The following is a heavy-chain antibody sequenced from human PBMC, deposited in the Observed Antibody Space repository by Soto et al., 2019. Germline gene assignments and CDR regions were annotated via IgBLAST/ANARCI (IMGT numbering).Heavy chain of an antibody. V-gene: IGHV3-48*03. J-gene: IGHJ3*02. D-gene: IGHD3-22*01. CDR1: GFTFSSYE. CDR2: ISSSGSTI. CDR3: AREGYYYDSSGYYLSHDAFDI. Sequence: SGGSLRLSCAASGFTFSSYEMNWVRQAPGKGLEWVSYISSSGSTIYYADSVKGGFTLSRYNAKNSLYLQMNSLRADDTAVYYCAREGYYYDSSGYYLSHDAFDIWGQGTMVTVSS.